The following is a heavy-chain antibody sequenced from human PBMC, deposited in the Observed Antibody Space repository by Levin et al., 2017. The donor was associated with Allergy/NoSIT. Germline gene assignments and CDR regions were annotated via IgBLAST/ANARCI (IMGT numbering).Heavy chain of an antibody. CDR2: IYYSGST. Sequence: ASETLSLTCTVSGGSISSYYWSWIRQPPGKGLEWIGYIYYSGSTNYNPSLKSRVTISVDTSKNQFSLKLSSVTAADTAVYYCAREGGRRWLHNYGMDVWGQGTTVTVSS. D-gene: IGHD5-24*01. CDR1: GGSISSYY. V-gene: IGHV4-59*01. J-gene: IGHJ6*02. CDR3: AREGGRRWLHNYGMDV.